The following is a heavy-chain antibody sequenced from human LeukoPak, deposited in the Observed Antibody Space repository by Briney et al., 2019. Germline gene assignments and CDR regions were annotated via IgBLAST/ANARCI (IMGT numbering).Heavy chain of an antibody. J-gene: IGHJ4*02. D-gene: IGHD5-24*01. V-gene: IGHV1-2*02. Sequence: ASVKVSCKASGYTFTGYYMHWVRQAPGQGLEWMGWINPNSGGTNYAQKFQGRVTMTRDTSISTAYMELSRLRSDDAAVYYCAVSWEMATAIDYWGQGTLVTVSS. CDR3: AVSWEMATAIDY. CDR2: INPNSGGT. CDR1: GYTFTGYY.